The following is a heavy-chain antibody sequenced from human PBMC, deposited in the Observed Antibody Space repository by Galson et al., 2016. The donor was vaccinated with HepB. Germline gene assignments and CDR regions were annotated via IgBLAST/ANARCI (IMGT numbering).Heavy chain of an antibody. CDR3: AKGLLYGHTWFDP. J-gene: IGHJ5*02. CDR1: GGSIRRYY. V-gene: IGHV4-59*01. CDR2: IYYSGIT. D-gene: IGHD4-17*01. Sequence: SETLSLTCTVSGGSIRRYYWTWIRQPPGKGLEWIGCIYYSGITKYTPALKSRFTISEDTSKNQFSLKLSSVTAADTHVYYCAKGLLYGHTWFDPWGQGTLVAVSS.